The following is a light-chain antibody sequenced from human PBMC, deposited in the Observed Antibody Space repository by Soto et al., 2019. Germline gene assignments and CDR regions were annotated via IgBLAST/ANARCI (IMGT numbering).Light chain of an antibody. CDR3: QVWDTTNPVI. CDR1: NIEIKS. J-gene: IGLJ2*01. CDR2: DDG. Sequence: SYELTQPPSVSVAPGQTARITCGGNNIEIKSVHWYQQKPGQAPVLVDYDDGDRTTGIPERFSGSKSGNTANLTTSRVEAGDEADYYCQVWDTTNPVIFGGGTKLTVL. V-gene: IGLV3-21*02.